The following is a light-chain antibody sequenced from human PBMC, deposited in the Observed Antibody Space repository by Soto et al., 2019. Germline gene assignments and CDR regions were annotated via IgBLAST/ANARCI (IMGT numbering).Light chain of an antibody. CDR1: QSVSSSY. V-gene: IGKV3-20*01. J-gene: IGKJ1*01. CDR3: QQYGRSPRT. Sequence: EIVLTQSPGTLSLSPGERATLSCRASQSVSSSYLAWYQQKPGQAPRLLIYGASSRATGIPDRFSGSGSGTDLTLTINRLEPEDFAVYFCQQYGRSPRTFGQGTKLDIK. CDR2: GAS.